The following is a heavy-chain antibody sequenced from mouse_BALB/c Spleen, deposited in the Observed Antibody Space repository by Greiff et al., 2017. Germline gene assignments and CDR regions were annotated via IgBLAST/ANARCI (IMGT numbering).Heavy chain of an antibody. CDR2: INPYNDGT. CDR1: GYTFTSYV. Sequence: EVKLVESGPELVKPGASVKMSCKASGYTFTSYVMHWVKQKPGQGLEWIGYINPYNDGTKYNEKFKGKATLTSDKSSSTAYMELSSLTSEDSAVYYCAQLGPYAMDYWGQGTAVTVSS. V-gene: IGHV1-14*01. CDR3: AQLGPYAMDY. D-gene: IGHD4-1*02. J-gene: IGHJ4*01.